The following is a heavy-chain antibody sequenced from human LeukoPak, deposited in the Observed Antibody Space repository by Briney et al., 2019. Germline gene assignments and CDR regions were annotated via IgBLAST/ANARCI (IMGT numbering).Heavy chain of an antibody. J-gene: IGHJ4*02. Sequence: PRRSLRLSCAASGFTFTIDSMNWVRHAPGKGLEWVSSISSSSSYIYYADSVKGRFTISRDNAKNSLYLQMNSLRAEDTAVYYCAALRYPPDWGQGTLVTVSS. CDR2: ISSSSSYI. CDR1: GFTFTIDS. CDR3: AALRYPPD. V-gene: IGHV3-21*01. D-gene: IGHD3-9*01.